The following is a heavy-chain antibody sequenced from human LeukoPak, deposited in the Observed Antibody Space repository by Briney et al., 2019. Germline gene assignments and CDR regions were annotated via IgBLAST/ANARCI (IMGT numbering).Heavy chain of an antibody. V-gene: IGHV1-69*04. J-gene: IGHJ4*02. CDR3: ARAHHSGYDPHDYPFDY. Sequence: GGSLRLSCAASGGTFSSYAISWVRQAPGQGLEWMGRIIPILGIANYAQKFQGRVTITADKSTSTAYMELSSLRSEDTAVYYCARAHHSGYDPHDYPFDYWGQGTLVTVSS. D-gene: IGHD5-12*01. CDR1: GGTFSSYA. CDR2: IIPILGIA.